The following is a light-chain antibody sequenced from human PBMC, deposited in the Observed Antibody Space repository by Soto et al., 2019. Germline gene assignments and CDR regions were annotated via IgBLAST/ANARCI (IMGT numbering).Light chain of an antibody. Sequence: IQLTQSPSSLSASEGDRVTITCGASQGISSYLAWYQQKPGKAPKLLIYAASTLQSGVPSRFSGSGSGTDFTLTISSLRPEDFATYYCQQFSSYPRTFGPGTKVDIK. V-gene: IGKV1-9*01. CDR2: AAS. CDR1: QGISSY. J-gene: IGKJ3*01. CDR3: QQFSSYPRT.